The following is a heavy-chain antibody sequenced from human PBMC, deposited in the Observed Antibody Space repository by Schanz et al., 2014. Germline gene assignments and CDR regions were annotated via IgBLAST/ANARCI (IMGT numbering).Heavy chain of an antibody. CDR2: IYYTGTT. V-gene: IGHV4-39*01. D-gene: IGHD4-4*01. CDR1: GASISGSSDY. J-gene: IGHJ3*02. CDR3: ARRDNYLSAFDI. Sequence: QLQLQESGPGLVKPSETLSLTCTVSGASISGSSDYWGWIRQSPGKGLEWIGNIYYTGTTYYNPPHRSRVSISVDTPKTQVSLNRPSVTAADTAVFYCARRDNYLSAFDIWGQGTMVTVSS.